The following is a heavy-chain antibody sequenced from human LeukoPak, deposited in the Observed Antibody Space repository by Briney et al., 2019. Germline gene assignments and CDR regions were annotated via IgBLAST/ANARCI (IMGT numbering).Heavy chain of an antibody. J-gene: IGHJ4*02. CDR1: GGTFSSYT. D-gene: IGHD6-6*01. Sequence: SVTVSCTASGGTFSSYTISWVRQAPGQGLEWMGRIIPIFGIANYAQKFQGRVTITADKSTSTAYMELSSLRSEDTAVYYCARVGPFSSTDYWGQGTLVTVSS. CDR2: IIPIFGIA. V-gene: IGHV1-69*02. CDR3: ARVGPFSSTDY.